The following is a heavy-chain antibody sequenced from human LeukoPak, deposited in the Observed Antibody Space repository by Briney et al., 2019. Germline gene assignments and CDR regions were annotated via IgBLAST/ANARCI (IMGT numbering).Heavy chain of an antibody. CDR1: GFTFSNHG. D-gene: IGHD5-18*01. V-gene: IGHV3-30*02. J-gene: IGHJ3*02. Sequence: GGSLRLSCAASGFTFSNHGMHWLRQAPGKGLEWVALIWYDGSNKEYADSVKGRFTISSDNSKNPLYLQMNSLIPDDTAVYYCAKGRQQWWTFDALDIWGQGTMVTVSS. CDR2: IWYDGSNK. CDR3: AKGRQQWWTFDALDI.